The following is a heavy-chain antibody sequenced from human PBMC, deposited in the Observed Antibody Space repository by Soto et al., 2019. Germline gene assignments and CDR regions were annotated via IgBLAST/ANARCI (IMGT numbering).Heavy chain of an antibody. CDR2: INHSGST. V-gene: IGHV4-34*01. CDR1: GGSFSGYY. D-gene: IGHD6-19*01. CDR3: ARGPWGSGWFNWFDP. Sequence: PSETLSLTCAVYGGSFSGYYWSWIRQPPGKGLEWIGEINHSGSTNYNPSLKSRVTISVDTSKNQFSLKLSSVTAADTAVYYCARGPWGSGWFNWFDPWGQGTLVTVSS. J-gene: IGHJ5*02.